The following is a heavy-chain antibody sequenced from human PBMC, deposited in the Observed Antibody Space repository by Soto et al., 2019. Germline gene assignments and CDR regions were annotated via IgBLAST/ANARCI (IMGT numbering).Heavy chain of an antibody. J-gene: IGHJ6*03. V-gene: IGHV1-69*02. CDR2: IINCVGKA. CDR1: GGTLSSYS. Sequence: QVQLVQSGPEVKKPGSSVKVSCKASGGTLSSYSISWARQAPGHGLEWVGRIINCVGKANVSQQFQGRVTITADRSTDATYMGLRRLTSDDTAVYYCATLTGGHGSGGNYMDVWGTGTTVTGS. D-gene: IGHD2-8*02. CDR3: ATLTGGHGSGGNYMDV.